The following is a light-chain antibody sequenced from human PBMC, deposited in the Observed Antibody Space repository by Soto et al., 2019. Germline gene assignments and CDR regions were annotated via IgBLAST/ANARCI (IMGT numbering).Light chain of an antibody. Sequence: DIQMTQSPSTLSASVGDRVTITCRASQSITSWLAWYQQKPGKAPQLLMYEASSLVTGVTSRFSGSGSGTEFTLTISSLQPDDFATYYCQQCDSYPWTFGQGTKVEIK. J-gene: IGKJ1*01. CDR2: EAS. V-gene: IGKV1-5*03. CDR1: QSITSW. CDR3: QQCDSYPWT.